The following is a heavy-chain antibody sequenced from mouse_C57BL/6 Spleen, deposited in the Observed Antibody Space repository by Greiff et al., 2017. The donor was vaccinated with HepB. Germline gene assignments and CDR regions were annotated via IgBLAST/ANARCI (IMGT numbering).Heavy chain of an antibody. CDR3: ARTDGNSYYYAMDY. D-gene: IGHD2-1*01. V-gene: IGHV1-52*01. CDR2: IDPSDSET. CDR1: GYTFTSYW. J-gene: IGHJ4*01. Sequence: QVQLQQPGAELVRPGSSVKLSCKASGYTFTSYWMHWVKQRPIQGLEWIGNIDPSDSETHYNQKFKDKATLTVDKSSSTAYMQLSSLTSEDSAVYYCARTDGNSYYYAMDYWGQGTSVTVSS.